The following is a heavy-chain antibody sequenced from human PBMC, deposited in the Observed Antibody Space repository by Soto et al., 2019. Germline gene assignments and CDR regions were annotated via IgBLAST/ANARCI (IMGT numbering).Heavy chain of an antibody. D-gene: IGHD1-26*01. V-gene: IGHV3-30*18. J-gene: IGHJ4*02. CDR2: ISYDGSNK. CDR1: GFTFSSYG. Sequence: QVQLVESGGGVVQPGRSLRLSCAASGFTFSSYGMHWVRQSPGKGLEWVAVISYDGSNKYYADSVKGRFTISRDNSKNTLYLQMNSLRAEATAVYYCAKPSLGGSYYGTYFDYWGQGTLVTVSS. CDR3: AKPSLGGSYYGTYFDY.